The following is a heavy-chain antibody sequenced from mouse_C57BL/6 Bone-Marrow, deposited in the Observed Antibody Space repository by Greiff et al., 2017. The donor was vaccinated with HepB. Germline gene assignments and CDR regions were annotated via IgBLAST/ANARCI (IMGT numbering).Heavy chain of an antibody. CDR1: GYSITSGYY. J-gene: IGHJ1*03. CDR3: ARGGYYGSSYPDV. Sequence: EVKLVESGPGLVKPSQSLSLTCSVTGYSITSGYYWNWIRQFPGNKLEWMGYISYDGSNNYNPSLKNRISITRDTSKNQFFLKLNSVTTEDTATYYCARGGYYGSSYPDVWGTGTTVTVSS. V-gene: IGHV3-6*01. D-gene: IGHD1-1*01. CDR2: ISYDGSN.